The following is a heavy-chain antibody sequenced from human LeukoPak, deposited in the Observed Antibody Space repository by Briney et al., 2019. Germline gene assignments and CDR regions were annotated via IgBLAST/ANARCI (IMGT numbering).Heavy chain of an antibody. CDR2: VRRGGSYT. Sequence: SLRLSCAASGFTFTEDYMSCIRQDPGEGLGWLSYVRRGGSYTKYADSVKGRFTISSDTPKTSLYLQMNSLRAEDTAVYYCARVVAAAGTRPGPQYYYRMDVWGKGTTVTVSS. CDR3: ARVVAAAGTRPGPQYYYRMDV. CDR1: GFTFTEDY. D-gene: IGHD6-13*01. J-gene: IGHJ6*04. V-gene: IGHV3-11*06.